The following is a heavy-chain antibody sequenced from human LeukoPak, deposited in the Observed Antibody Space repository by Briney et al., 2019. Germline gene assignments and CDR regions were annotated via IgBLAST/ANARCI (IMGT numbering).Heavy chain of an antibody. CDR2: IWYDGSNK. CDR1: GFTFSSYG. J-gene: IGHJ4*02. Sequence: PGGSLRLSCAASGFTFSSYGMHWVRQAPGKGLEWVAVIWYDGSNKYYADSVKGRFTISRDNSKNTLYLQMNSLRAEDTAVYYCARALSGGSCYDWGQGTLVTVSS. V-gene: IGHV3-33*01. CDR3: ARALSGGSCYD. D-gene: IGHD2-15*01.